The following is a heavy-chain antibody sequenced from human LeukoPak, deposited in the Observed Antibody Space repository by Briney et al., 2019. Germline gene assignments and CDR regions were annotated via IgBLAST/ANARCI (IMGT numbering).Heavy chain of an antibody. Sequence: ASVKVSCKASGYTFTSYGISWVRQAPGQGLEWMGWISAYNGNTNYAQKLQGRVTMTTDTSTSTAYMELRSLRSDDTAVYYCARFAGSSWYAHYYYYMDVWGKGTTVTISS. D-gene: IGHD6-13*01. CDR1: GYTFTSYG. CDR3: ARFAGSSWYAHYYYYMDV. V-gene: IGHV1-18*01. J-gene: IGHJ6*03. CDR2: ISAYNGNT.